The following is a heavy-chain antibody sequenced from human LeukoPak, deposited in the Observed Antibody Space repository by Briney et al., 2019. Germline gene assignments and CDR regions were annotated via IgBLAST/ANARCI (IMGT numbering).Heavy chain of an antibody. CDR1: GFTFADHL. Sequence: GGSLRLSCTTSGFTFADHLMSWVRQAPGKGLEWVGFIKTKASGGTAEYATSVKGRFTISRDDSKSIAYLEMNSLKTEDTGFHYCTGGWFEESWGQGTLVTVSS. J-gene: IGHJ4*02. CDR3: TGGWFEES. CDR2: IKTKASGGTA. D-gene: IGHD3-10*01. V-gene: IGHV3-49*04.